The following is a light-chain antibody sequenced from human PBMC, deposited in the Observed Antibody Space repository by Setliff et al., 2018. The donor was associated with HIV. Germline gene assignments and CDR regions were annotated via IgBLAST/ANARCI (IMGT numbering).Light chain of an antibody. V-gene: IGLV2-14*01. CDR3: SSFTGSSTPYV. Sequence: LTQPASVSGSPGQSITISCTGTSSDVGGYNSVSWYQQHPGKAPKLMIYEVSNRPSGVSNRFSGSTSGNTASLTISGLQAEDEADYYCSSFTGSSTPYVFGTGTKVTVL. CDR2: EVS. CDR1: SSDVGGYNS. J-gene: IGLJ1*01.